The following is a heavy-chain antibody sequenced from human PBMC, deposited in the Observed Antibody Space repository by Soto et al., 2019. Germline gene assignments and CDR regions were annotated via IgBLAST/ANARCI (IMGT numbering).Heavy chain of an antibody. CDR3: ARHVSELLFGVVNGWFDP. CDR2: IYYSGST. J-gene: IGHJ5*02. D-gene: IGHD3-3*01. CDR1: GGSISSSSYY. Sequence: SETLSLTCTVAGGSISSSSYYWGWIRQPPGKGLEWIGSIYYSGSTYYNPSLKSRVTISVDTSKNQFSLKLSSVTAADTAVYYCARHVSELLFGVVNGWFDPWGQGTLVTVSS. V-gene: IGHV4-39*01.